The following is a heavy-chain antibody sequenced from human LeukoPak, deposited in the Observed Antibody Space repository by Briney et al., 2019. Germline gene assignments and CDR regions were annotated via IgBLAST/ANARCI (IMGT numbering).Heavy chain of an antibody. V-gene: IGHV1-2*02. D-gene: IGHD2-2*02. CDR1: GYTFTSYG. CDR2: INPNSGGT. CDR3: ARGYCSSTSCYTTVRSVPDY. J-gene: IGHJ4*02. Sequence: ASVKVSCKASGYTFTSYGISWVRQAPGQGFEWMGWINPNSGGTNYAQKFQGRVTMTRDTSISTAYMELSRLRSDDTAVYYCARGYCSSTSCYTTVRSVPDYWGQGTLVTVSS.